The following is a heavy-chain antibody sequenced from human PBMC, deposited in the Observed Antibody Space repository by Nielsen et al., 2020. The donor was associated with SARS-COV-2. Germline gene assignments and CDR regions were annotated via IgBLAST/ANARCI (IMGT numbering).Heavy chain of an antibody. CDR1: GFTFSSYG. CDR2: ISYDGSNK. Sequence: ISCAASGFTFSSYGMHWVRQAPGKGLEWVAVISYDGSNKYYADSVKGRFTISRDNSKNTLYLQMNSLRAEDTAVYYCAKEEAYGGNPEWGQGTLVTVSS. V-gene: IGHV3-30*18. D-gene: IGHD4-23*01. J-gene: IGHJ4*02. CDR3: AKEEAYGGNPE.